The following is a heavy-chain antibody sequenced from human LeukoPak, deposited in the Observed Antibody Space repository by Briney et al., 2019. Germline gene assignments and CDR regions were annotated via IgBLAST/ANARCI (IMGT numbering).Heavy chain of an antibody. D-gene: IGHD6-19*01. J-gene: IGHJ5*02. CDR3: ARGGYSSGWLTYTREIWFDP. V-gene: IGHV4-4*07. CDR2: IHISGRM. CDR1: ADFISTHY. Sequence: SETLSLTCTFSADFISTHYCNWIRQSAGKEPEWLGRIHISGRMYHNPSLRSRVTMSFFDTSENQCSLNLTSVTAADTAVYYCARGGYSSGWLTYTREIWFDPWGQGTLVTVSS.